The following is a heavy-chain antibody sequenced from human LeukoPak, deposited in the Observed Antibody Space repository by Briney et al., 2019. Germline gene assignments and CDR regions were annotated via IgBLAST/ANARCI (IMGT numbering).Heavy chain of an antibody. CDR3: ARVVRTYSSGWYYFDY. D-gene: IGHD6-19*01. V-gene: IGHV1-69*13. Sequence: ASVKVSCKASGGTFSSYTITWVRQAPGQGLEWMGGIIPIFGSANYAQKFQGRVTITADESTSTAYMELSSLRSEDTAVYYCARVVRTYSSGWYYFDYWGQGTLVTVSS. CDR2: IIPIFGSA. J-gene: IGHJ4*02. CDR1: GGTFSSYT.